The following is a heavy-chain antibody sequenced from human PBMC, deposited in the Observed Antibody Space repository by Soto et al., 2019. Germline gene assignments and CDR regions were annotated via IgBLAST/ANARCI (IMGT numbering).Heavy chain of an antibody. CDR2: INPNSSGT. CDR1: GYSIRAHY. D-gene: IGHD1-26*01. Sequence: ASVKVSCKASGYSIRAHYIHWVRQAPGRGLEWMGWINPNSSGTVYAQNFQGRVLMTRDTSLTTAYMQLNRLTSDDTAIYFCARDFIVDGPDTYGMDVSCQGTSVTVSS. J-gene: IGHJ6*02. V-gene: IGHV1-2*02. CDR3: ARDFIVDGPDTYGMDV.